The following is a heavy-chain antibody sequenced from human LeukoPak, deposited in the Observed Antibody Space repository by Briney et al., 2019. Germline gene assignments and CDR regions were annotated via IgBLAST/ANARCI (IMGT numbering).Heavy chain of an antibody. J-gene: IGHJ4*02. D-gene: IGHD3/OR15-3a*01. CDR3: AKDRNAFIGQFDY. Sequence: GGSLRLSCAASGFTFSSYGMSWVRQAPGKGLEWVSAISGSGGSTYYADSVKGRFTISRDNSKNTLYLQMNSLRAEDTAVYYCAKDRNAFIGQFDYWGQGTLVTVSS. CDR2: ISGSGGST. V-gene: IGHV3-23*01. CDR1: GFTFSSYG.